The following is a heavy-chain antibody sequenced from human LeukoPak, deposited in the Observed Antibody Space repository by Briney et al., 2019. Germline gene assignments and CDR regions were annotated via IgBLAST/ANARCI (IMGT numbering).Heavy chain of an antibody. J-gene: IGHJ4*02. CDR3: AKDLQYEGV. V-gene: IGHV3-23*01. CDR1: GFKFQDYS. CDR2: ISGSSENE. Sequence: GGSLRLSCAASGFKFQDYSMAWARQDPGEGLEWVSSISGSSENEHYAVSARGRFRISRDNSKNIFYLEMNSLRPEDTAVYYCAKDLQYEGVWGQGALVTVSS. D-gene: IGHD2-8*01.